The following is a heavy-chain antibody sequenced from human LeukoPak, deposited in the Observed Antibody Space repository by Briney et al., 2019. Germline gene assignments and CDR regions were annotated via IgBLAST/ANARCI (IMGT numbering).Heavy chain of an antibody. V-gene: IGHV3-48*01. J-gene: IGHJ4*02. CDR3: ARDLGYCTNGVCHTRFDY. Sequence: GGSLRLSCAASGFTFGDHIMNWVRQLPGKRLEWVAYVSGSGSTVYYADSVKGRFTVSRDNAKNSLYLQMNSLRAEDTAVYYCARDLGYCTNGVCHTRFDYWGQGTLVAVSS. CDR2: VSGSGSTV. D-gene: IGHD2-8*01. CDR1: GFTFGDHI.